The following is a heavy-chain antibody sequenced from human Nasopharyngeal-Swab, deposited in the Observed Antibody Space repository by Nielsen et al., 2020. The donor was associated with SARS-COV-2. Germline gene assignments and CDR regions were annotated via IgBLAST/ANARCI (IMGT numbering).Heavy chain of an antibody. CDR2: IGSSGTIM. Sequence: GGSLRLSCAASGFTFTSFTMNWVLQAPGKGLEWLSYIGSSGTIMFYADSVKGRFTISRDNAKNSLYLQMNSLRAEDTAVYYCARDHPITIFGVVELGSGMDVWGQGTTVTVSS. J-gene: IGHJ6*02. CDR3: ARDHPITIFGVVELGSGMDV. CDR1: GFTFTSFT. V-gene: IGHV3-48*01. D-gene: IGHD3-3*01.